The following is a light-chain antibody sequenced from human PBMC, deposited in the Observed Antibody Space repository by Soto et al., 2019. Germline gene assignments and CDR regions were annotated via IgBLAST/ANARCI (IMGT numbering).Light chain of an antibody. CDR3: QQYNNWWT. J-gene: IGKJ1*01. CDR1: QGVSSN. CDR2: GAS. V-gene: IGKV3-15*01. Sequence: EILMTQSPATLSVSPGERATLSCRASQGVSSNLAWYQQKPGQAPRLLIYGASTRATGIPARFSGSGSGTEFTLTISSLQSEDFAVYYCQQYNNWWTFGQGTKVEIK.